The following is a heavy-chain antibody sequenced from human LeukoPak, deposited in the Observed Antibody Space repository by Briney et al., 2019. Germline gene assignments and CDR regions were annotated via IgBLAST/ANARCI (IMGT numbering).Heavy chain of an antibody. D-gene: IGHD4-17*01. V-gene: IGHV4-61*02. CDR3: ARDRAHWGVTTYYYYYMDV. Sequence: SEPLSLTCTVSGVSISSGSYYWRWIRQPAGKGLEWIGRIYTSGSTNYNPALKSRVTISVDTSKNQFPLKLSSVTAADTAVYYCARDRAHWGVTTYYYYYMDVWGKGTTVTISS. CDR1: GVSISSGSYY. CDR2: IYTSGST. J-gene: IGHJ6*03.